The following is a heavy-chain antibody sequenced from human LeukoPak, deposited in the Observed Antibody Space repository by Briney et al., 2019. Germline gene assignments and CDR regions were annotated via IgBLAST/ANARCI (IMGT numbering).Heavy chain of an antibody. CDR2: IIPILGIA. V-gene: IGHV1-69*04. J-gene: IGHJ4*02. CDR3: ARDLPPEQQLGYIDY. CDR1: GYTFTSYG. Sequence: SVKVSCKASGYTFTSYGISWVRQAPGQGLEWMGRIIPILGIANYAQKFQGRVTITADKSTSTAYMELSSLRSEDTAVYYCARDLPPEQQLGYIDYWGQGTLVTVSS. D-gene: IGHD6-13*01.